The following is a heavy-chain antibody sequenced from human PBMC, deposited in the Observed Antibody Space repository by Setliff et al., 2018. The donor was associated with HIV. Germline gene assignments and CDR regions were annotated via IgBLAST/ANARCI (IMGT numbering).Heavy chain of an antibody. V-gene: IGHV1-46*01. J-gene: IGHJ5*02. CDR1: GYTFTSYI. D-gene: IGHD6-19*01. CDR2: IAPSSGGI. CDR3: ARPRRVRSRAWYWFDI. Sequence: ASVKVSCKASGYTFTSYILHWVRQAAGQGLEWVGRIAPSSGGIHYAQKFQDRVTMTRDTSTSTVYMDLSRLRSEDTAVYYCARPRRVRSRAWYWFDIWGQGTLVTVSS.